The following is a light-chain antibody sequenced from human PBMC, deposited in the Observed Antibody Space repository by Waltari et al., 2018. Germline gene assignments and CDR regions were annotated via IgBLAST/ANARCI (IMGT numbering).Light chain of an antibody. CDR2: KVS. J-gene: IGKJ2*01. Sequence: VVMPQSPLSLAVTLGQPASISCWSGQVLVQSDGNIFLNWFHQRPGQSPRRLIYKVSNRGSGVPDRFSGSGSGTDFTLKISRVEAEDVGIYYCLQSSQCPYAFGQGTKLEIK. V-gene: IGKV2-30*02. CDR1: QVLVQSDGNIF. CDR3: LQSSQCPYA.